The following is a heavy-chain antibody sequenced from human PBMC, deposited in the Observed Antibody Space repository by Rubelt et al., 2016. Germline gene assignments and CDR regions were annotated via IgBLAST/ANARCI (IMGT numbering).Heavy chain of an antibody. CDR1: GGSFSGYY. V-gene: IGHV4-34*01. D-gene: IGHD6-19*01. CDR2: INHSGST. CDR3: ARGYSSGWNYYYYGMDV. Sequence: QVQLQQWGAGLLKPSETLSLTCAVYGGSFSGYYWSWIRQPPGKGLEWIGEINHSGSTNYNPSLKGRVTISVDTSKNQFSLKLSSVTAADTAVYYCARGYSSGWNYYYYGMDVWGQETTVTVSS. J-gene: IGHJ6*02.